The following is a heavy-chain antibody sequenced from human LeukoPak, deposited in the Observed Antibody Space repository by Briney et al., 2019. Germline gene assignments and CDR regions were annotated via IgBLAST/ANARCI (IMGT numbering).Heavy chain of an antibody. J-gene: IGHJ4*02. CDR3: ASFGAHSFDY. CDR2: INTGTGNP. V-gene: IGHV7-4-1*02. D-gene: IGHD3-10*01. CDR1: GYSFTSYA. Sequence: ASVRVSCKASGYSFTSYAMNWVRQAPGQGLEFMGWINTGTGNPTYAQGFTGRFVFSLDTSVSTAYLQISTLKPEDTAVYYCASFGAHSFDYWGQGTLVTVSS.